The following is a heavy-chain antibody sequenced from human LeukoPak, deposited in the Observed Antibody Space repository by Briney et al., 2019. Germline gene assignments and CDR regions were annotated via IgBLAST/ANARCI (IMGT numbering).Heavy chain of an antibody. CDR3: ARGGRYFDPFDY. CDR1: GGSISSYY. CDR2: IYYSGST. Sequence: SETLSLTCTVSGGSISSYYWSWIRQPPVKGLEWIGYIYYSGSTNYNPSLKSRVTISVDTSKNQFSLKLSPVTAADTAVYYCARGGRYFDPFDYWGQGTLVTVSS. D-gene: IGHD3-9*01. V-gene: IGHV4-59*01. J-gene: IGHJ4*02.